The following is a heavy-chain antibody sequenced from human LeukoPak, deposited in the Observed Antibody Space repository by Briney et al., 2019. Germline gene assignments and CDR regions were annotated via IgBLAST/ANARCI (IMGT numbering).Heavy chain of an antibody. D-gene: IGHD6-19*01. Sequence: GGSLRLSCAASGFTFSNFWMNWVRQTPGKGLEWVANIKQDGGEKYYLDSVKGRFTISRDNAENSLYLQMNSLRAEDTAVYYCAKGMAVAANWFDSWGQGTLVTVSS. CDR1: GFTFSNFW. CDR3: AKGMAVAANWFDS. CDR2: IKQDGGEK. J-gene: IGHJ5*01. V-gene: IGHV3-7*05.